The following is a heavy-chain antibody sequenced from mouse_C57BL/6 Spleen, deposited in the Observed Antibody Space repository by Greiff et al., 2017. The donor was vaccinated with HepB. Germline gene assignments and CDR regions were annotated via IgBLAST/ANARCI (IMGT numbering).Heavy chain of an antibody. Sequence: EVQLQPSGAELVKPGASVKLSCTASGFNIKDYYMHWVKQRTEQGLEWIGRIDPEDGETKYAPNFQGKTPITADTSSNTAYLQLSSLTSEDTSVYYCARREYYVDDWGKGTTLTVAS. CDR2: IDPEDGET. CDR1: GFNIKDYY. CDR3: ARREYYVDD. J-gene: IGHJ2*01. V-gene: IGHV14-2*01.